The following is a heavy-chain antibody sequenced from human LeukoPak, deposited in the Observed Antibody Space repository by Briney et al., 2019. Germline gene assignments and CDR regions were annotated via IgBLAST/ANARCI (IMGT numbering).Heavy chain of an antibody. CDR3: ASLSLGHY. CDR2: ISYDGSNK. D-gene: IGHD6-6*01. J-gene: IGHJ4*02. Sequence: GGSLRLSCAASGFTFSSYAMHWVRQAPGKGLEWVAVISYDGSNKYYADSVKGRFTISRDTSKNTLSLQMNSLRAEDTAVYYCASLSLGHYWGQGTLVTVSS. CDR1: GFTFSSYA. V-gene: IGHV3-30*14.